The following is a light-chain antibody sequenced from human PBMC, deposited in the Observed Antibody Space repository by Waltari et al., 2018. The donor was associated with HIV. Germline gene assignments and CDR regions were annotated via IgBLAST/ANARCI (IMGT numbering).Light chain of an antibody. V-gene: IGKV3-15*01. CDR3: QQYNNWPLP. Sequence: EIVITQSPATLSVSPGERATLACRASQSVSSNLAWYQQKPGQAPRLLIYGASTRATGIPARFSGSGSGTEFTLTISSLQSEDFAVYYCQQYNNWPLPFGGWTKVEIK. CDR1: QSVSSN. J-gene: IGKJ4*01. CDR2: GAS.